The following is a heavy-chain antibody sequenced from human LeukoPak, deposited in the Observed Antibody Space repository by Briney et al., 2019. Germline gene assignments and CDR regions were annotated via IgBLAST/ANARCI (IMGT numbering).Heavy chain of an antibody. CDR3: AKDLTYSSSSWFDY. D-gene: IGHD6-6*01. CDR1: GFTFSNYL. CDR2: INQDGSEK. J-gene: IGHJ4*02. V-gene: IGHV3-7*03. Sequence: PGGSLRLSCAASGFTFSNYLMSWDRQAPGKGLEWVANINQDGSEKYYVDSVKGRFTISRDNAKDSLYLQMNSLRAEDTAVYYCAKDLTYSSSSWFDYWGQGTLVTVSS.